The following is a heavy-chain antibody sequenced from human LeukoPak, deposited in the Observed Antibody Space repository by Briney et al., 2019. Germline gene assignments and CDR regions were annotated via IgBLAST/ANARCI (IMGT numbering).Heavy chain of an antibody. CDR1: GFTFSSYS. CDR2: ISSSSSYI. Sequence: GGSLRLSCAASGFTFSSYSMNWVRQAPGKGLEWVSSISSSSSYIYYADSVKGRFTISRDNAKNSLYLQMNTLRAEDTAVYYCARGSGGGLDYWGQGTLVTVSS. CDR3: ARGSGGGLDY. V-gene: IGHV3-21*01. J-gene: IGHJ4*02. D-gene: IGHD2-15*01.